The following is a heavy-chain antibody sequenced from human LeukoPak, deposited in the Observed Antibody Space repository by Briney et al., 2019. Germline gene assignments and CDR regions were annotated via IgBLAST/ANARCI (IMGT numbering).Heavy chain of an antibody. D-gene: IGHD1-26*01. CDR3: ANALGAHYFDS. V-gene: IGHV3-11*03. CDR2: ISNTGSYT. CDR1: GFSFADEY. J-gene: IGHJ4*02. Sequence: GGSLRLSCAVSGFSFADEYMSWIRQAPGQGLEWVSNISNTGSYTNYADSVEGRFIISRDNAKNSLYLQMNSLRAEDTAVYYCANALGAHYFDSWGQGTLVTVSS.